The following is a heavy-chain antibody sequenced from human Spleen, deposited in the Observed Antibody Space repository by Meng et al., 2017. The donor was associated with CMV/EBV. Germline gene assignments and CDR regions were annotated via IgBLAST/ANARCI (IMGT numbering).Heavy chain of an antibody. J-gene: IGHJ6*02. CDR2: INPNSGGT. V-gene: IGHV1-2*02. D-gene: IGHD2-2*01. CDR1: GYTFSSYY. CDR3: ARIGIVVVPARSYYYYGMDV. Sequence: ASVKVSCKASGYTFSSYYMHWVRQAPGQGLEWMGWINPNSGGTNYAQKFQGRVTMTRDTSISTAYMELSRLRSDDTAVYYCARIGIVVVPARSYYYYGMDVWGQGTTVTVSS.